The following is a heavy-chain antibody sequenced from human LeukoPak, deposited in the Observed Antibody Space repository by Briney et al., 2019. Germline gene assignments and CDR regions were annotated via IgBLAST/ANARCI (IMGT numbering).Heavy chain of an antibody. Sequence: GGTLRLSCAASGFTFSGHGMSWVRQAPGKGLEWVSGINWNGGSTGYADSVKGRFTISRDNAKKSLYLQLDSLRAEDTAVYYCASDRYYGPGGAALDIWGQGTMVTVSS. CDR2: INWNGGST. V-gene: IGHV3-20*04. D-gene: IGHD4-17*01. J-gene: IGHJ3*02. CDR1: GFTFSGHG. CDR3: ASDRYYGPGGAALDI.